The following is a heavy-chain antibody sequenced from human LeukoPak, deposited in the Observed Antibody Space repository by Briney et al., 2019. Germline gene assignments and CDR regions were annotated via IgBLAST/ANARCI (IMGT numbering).Heavy chain of an antibody. CDR2: YASGTT. Sequence: SETLSLTCSVSGASLTIYYWNWIRQPAGRGLEWIGRYASGTTTHNPSLKSQFTMSIDTSKNQVSLKLTSVTAADTAVYYCATGDHSFDNWGQGTLVTVTP. CDR1: GASLTIYY. D-gene: IGHD7-27*01. J-gene: IGHJ4*02. V-gene: IGHV4-4*07. CDR3: ATGDHSFDN.